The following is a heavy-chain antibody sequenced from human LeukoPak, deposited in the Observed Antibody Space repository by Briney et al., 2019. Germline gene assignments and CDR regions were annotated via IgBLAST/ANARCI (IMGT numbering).Heavy chain of an antibody. V-gene: IGHV3-23*01. D-gene: IGHD5-24*01. CDR1: GFTFYNYA. Sequence: GGSLRLSCVASGFTFYNYAMSWVRQAPGRGLEWASSTAGSGISKDYADSVKGRFTISRDNSKNTLYLQMNSLRAEDTAVYYCARGRVEMATIIDYWGQGTLVTVSS. J-gene: IGHJ4*02. CDR3: ARGRVEMATIIDY. CDR2: TAGSGISK.